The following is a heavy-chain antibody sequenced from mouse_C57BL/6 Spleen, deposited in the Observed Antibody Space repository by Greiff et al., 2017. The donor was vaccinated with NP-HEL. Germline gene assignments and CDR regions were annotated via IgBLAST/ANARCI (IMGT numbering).Heavy chain of an antibody. CDR3: ARHSRLVLYYAMDY. CDR1: GFTFSDYY. V-gene: IGHV5-12*01. Sequence: EVHLVESGGGLVQPGGSLKLSCAASGFTFSDYYMYWVRQTPEKRLEWVAYISNGGGSTYYPDTVKGRFTISRDNAKNTLYLQMSRLMSVDTAMYYCARHSRLVLYYAMDYWGQGTSVTVSS. J-gene: IGHJ4*01. D-gene: IGHD1-1*02. CDR2: ISNGGGST.